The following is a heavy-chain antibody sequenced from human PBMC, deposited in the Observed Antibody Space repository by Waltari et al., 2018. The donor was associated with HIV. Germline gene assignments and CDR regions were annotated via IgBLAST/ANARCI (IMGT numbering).Heavy chain of an antibody. V-gene: IGHV5-51*01. CDR1: GFTFTNYW. J-gene: IGHJ3*01. D-gene: IGHD6-19*01. CDR3: ASPKGGWLFAFDV. CDR2: LCPNDSDT. Sequence: QLVQSGGEVKQTGESLKISCKGFGFTFTNYWIAWGRQMPGNVLEWMGRLCPNDSDTKHRPSFQGHVTISADRSTSTAYLQGSSLRASDTAMYYCASPKGGWLFAFDVWGQGTKVTVSS.